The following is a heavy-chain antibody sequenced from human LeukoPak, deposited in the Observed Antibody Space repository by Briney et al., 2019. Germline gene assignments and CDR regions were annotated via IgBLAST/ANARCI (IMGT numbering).Heavy chain of an antibody. D-gene: IGHD3-22*01. CDR3: AAEDYYDSSGYYYPYGY. Sequence: GGSLRLSCAASGFTFSSYWMHWVRQAPGKGLVWVSRINSDGSSTSYADSVKGRFTISRDNAKNTLYLQMNSLRAEDTAVYYCAAEDYYDSSGYYYPYGYWGQGTLVTVSS. V-gene: IGHV3-74*01. J-gene: IGHJ4*02. CDR1: GFTFSSYW. CDR2: INSDGSST.